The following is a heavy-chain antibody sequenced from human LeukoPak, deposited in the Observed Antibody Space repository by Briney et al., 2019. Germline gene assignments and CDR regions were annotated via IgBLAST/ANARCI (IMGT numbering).Heavy chain of an antibody. CDR1: GFTFSSYW. D-gene: IGHD2-2*01. Sequence: GGSLRLSCAASGFTFSSYWMTWVRQAPGKGLEWVASIKYDGSEIYYVDSVKGRFTISRDNAKNSLYLQMNSLRAEDTAVYYCARNLPAADYWGQGTLVTVSS. CDR3: ARNLPAADY. V-gene: IGHV3-7*01. CDR2: IKYDGSEI. J-gene: IGHJ4*02.